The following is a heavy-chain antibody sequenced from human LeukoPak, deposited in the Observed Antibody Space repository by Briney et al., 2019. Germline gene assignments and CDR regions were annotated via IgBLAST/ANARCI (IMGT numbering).Heavy chain of an antibody. J-gene: IGHJ3*02. Sequence: SETLCLTCTVSGGSISSYYWSWIRQPPGKGLEWIGYIYYSGSTNYNPSLKSRVTISVDTSKNQFSLKLSSVTAADTAVYYCARDHCGGDCYFPDAFDIWGQGTMVTVSS. CDR3: ARDHCGGDCYFPDAFDI. CDR2: IYYSGST. CDR1: GGSISSYY. V-gene: IGHV4-59*01. D-gene: IGHD2-21*02.